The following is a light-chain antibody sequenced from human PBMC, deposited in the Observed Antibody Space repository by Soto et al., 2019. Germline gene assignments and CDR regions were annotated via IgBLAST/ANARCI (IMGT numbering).Light chain of an antibody. CDR3: QPLNSYVFA. V-gene: IGKV1-9*01. CDR2: AAS. J-gene: IGKJ3*01. CDR1: QDVSRY. Sequence: DIQLTQSPSFLSASVGDRVTITCRASQDVSRYLAWYQQKPGKAPNLLIYAASTLRSGVPSRFSGSGSETEFTLTISSLQPEDFETCCGQPLNSYVFAFGPGTKVDIK.